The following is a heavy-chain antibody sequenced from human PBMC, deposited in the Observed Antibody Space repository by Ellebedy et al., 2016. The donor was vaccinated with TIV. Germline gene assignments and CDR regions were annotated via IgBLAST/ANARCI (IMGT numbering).Heavy chain of an antibody. V-gene: IGHV3-23*01. CDR1: GFTFSSYA. D-gene: IGHD2-2*01. CDR3: ARGRGYAHQGLNFDY. J-gene: IGHJ4*02. CDR2: ISGSGGST. Sequence: GGSLRLSCAASGFTFSSYAMSWVRQAPGKGLEWVSTISGSGGSTYYADSVKGRFTISRDNSKNTLYLQMNSLRAEDTAVYYCARGRGYAHQGLNFDYWGQGTLVTVSS.